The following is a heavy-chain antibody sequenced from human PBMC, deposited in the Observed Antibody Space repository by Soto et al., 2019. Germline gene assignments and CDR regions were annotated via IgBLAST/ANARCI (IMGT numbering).Heavy chain of an antibody. D-gene: IGHD3-22*01. CDR1: GFTFSSYA. V-gene: IGHV3-23*01. CDR3: AKDGAYDSSGYSYPNDAFDI. CDR2: ISGSGGST. J-gene: IGHJ3*02. Sequence: GGSLRLSCAASGFTFSSYAMSWVRQAPGKGLEWVSAISGSGGSTYYADSVKGRFTISRDNSKNTLYLQMNSLRAEDRAVYYCAKDGAYDSSGYSYPNDAFDIWGQGTMVTVSS.